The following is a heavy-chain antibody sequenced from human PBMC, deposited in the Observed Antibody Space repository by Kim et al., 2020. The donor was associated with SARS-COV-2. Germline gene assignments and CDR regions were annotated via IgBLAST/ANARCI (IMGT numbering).Heavy chain of an antibody. CDR3: VKAVYPLTTVVTQAFDY. Sequence: GGSLRLFCSASGFTFSSYAMHWVRQAPGKGLEYVSAISSNGGSTYYADSVKGRFTISRDNSKNTLYLQMSSLRAEDTAVYYCVKAVYPLTTVVTQAFDYWGQGTLVTVSS. CDR1: GFTFSSYA. V-gene: IGHV3-64D*06. CDR2: ISSNGGST. J-gene: IGHJ4*02. D-gene: IGHD4-17*01.